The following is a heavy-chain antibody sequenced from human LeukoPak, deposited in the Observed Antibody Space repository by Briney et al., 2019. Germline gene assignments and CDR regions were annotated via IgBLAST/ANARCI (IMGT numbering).Heavy chain of an antibody. CDR3: AKQDYDSSGYYGSSYAFDI. V-gene: IGHV3-23*01. CDR1: GFTFSSYA. D-gene: IGHD3-22*01. J-gene: IGHJ3*02. CDR2: ISGSGGST. Sequence: PGGSLRLSCAASGFTFSSYAMSWVRQAPGKGLEWVSAISGSGGSTYYADSVKGRFTISRDNSKNTLYLQMNSLRAEDTAVYYCAKQDYDSSGYYGSSYAFDIWGQGTMVTVSS.